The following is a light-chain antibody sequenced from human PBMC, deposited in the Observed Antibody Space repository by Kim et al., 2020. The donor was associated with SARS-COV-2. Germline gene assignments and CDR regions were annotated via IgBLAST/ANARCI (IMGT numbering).Light chain of an antibody. V-gene: IGLV7-43*01. CDR1: TGAVISGSY. CDR3: LLYYGDARRV. J-gene: IGLJ3*02. CDR2: NTN. Sequence: QAVVTQESSLTVSPGGTVTFTCASSTGAVISGSYPDWYQQKPGQAPRALIYNTNNKHSWTPARFSGSLLGGKAALTLSGVQPEVEAEYYCLLYYGDARRVFGGGPKVTVL.